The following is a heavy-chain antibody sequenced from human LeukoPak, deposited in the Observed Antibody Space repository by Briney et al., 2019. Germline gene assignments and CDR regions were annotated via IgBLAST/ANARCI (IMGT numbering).Heavy chain of an antibody. V-gene: IGHV4-59*01. Sequence: SETLSLTCTVSGGSISIYYWNWIRQPPGKGLEWIGYIYNSGSSTIYNPSLKSRVTISVDTSKNQFSLRLSSVTAADTAVYYCARVGIAVAEFDYWGQGTLVTVSS. CDR2: IYNSGSST. D-gene: IGHD6-19*01. CDR3: ARVGIAVAEFDY. J-gene: IGHJ4*02. CDR1: GGSISIYY.